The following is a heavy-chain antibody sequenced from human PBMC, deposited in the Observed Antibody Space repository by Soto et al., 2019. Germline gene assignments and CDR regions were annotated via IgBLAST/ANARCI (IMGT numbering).Heavy chain of an antibody. Sequence: SETLSLTCAVYGGSFSGYYWSWIRQPPGKGLEWIGEINHSGSTNYNPSLKSRVTISVDTSKNQFSLKLSSVTAADTAVYYCARGASRYYYGLAYDYWGQGTLVTVSS. CDR1: GGSFSGYY. CDR2: INHSGST. J-gene: IGHJ4*02. D-gene: IGHD3-10*01. V-gene: IGHV4-34*01. CDR3: ARGASRYYYGLAYDY.